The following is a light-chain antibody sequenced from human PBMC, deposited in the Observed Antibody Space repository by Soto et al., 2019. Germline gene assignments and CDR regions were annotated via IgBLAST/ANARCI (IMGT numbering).Light chain of an antibody. CDR3: QQYGSSPRLT. CDR1: QSVNSSY. V-gene: IGKV3-20*01. CDR2: GAS. Sequence: EIVLTQSPGTLSLSPGERVTLSCRASQSVNSSYLAWYQHKPGQAPRLLIYGASSRATGIPDRFSGSGSGTDFTLTISRLEPEDFAVYYCQQYGSSPRLTFGGGTKVDIK. J-gene: IGKJ4*01.